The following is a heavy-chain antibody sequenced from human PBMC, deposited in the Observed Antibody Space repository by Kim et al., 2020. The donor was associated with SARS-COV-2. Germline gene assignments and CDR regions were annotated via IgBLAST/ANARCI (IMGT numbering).Heavy chain of an antibody. CDR2: INHSGST. J-gene: IGHJ6*03. D-gene: IGHD5-18*01. V-gene: IGHV4-34*01. CDR1: GGSFSGYY. Sequence: SETLSLTCAVYGGSFSGYYWSWIRQPPGKGLEWIGEINHSGSTNYNPSLKSRVTISVDTSKNQFSLKLSSVTAADTAVYYCARGSQQLWLGYYYMDVWGKGTTVTVSS. CDR3: ARGSQQLWLGYYYMDV.